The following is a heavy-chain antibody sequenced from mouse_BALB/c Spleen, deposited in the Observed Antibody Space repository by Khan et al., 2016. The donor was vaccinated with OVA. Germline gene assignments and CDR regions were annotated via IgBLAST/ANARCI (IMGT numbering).Heavy chain of an antibody. Sequence: EVELLQSGGDLVKPGGSLKLSCAASGFTFSSYSMSWVRQTPDKRLEWVATISSGGDYTYYPDSVKGRFTISRDNAKNTLYLQMSSLKSEDTAMCYCASHLTGSFTYWGQGTLVTVSA. CDR1: GFTFSSYS. J-gene: IGHJ3*01. D-gene: IGHD4-1*01. CDR3: ASHLTGSFTY. V-gene: IGHV5-6*01. CDR2: ISSGGDYT.